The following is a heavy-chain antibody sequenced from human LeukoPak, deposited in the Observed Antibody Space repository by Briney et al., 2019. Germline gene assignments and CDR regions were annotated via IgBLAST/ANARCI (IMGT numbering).Heavy chain of an antibody. CDR3: ASSIKAAVLDY. Sequence: SETLSHPCAVYGGSFSGYYWSWIRQPPGKGLEWIGEINHSGSTNYNPSLKSRVTISVDTSKNQFSLKLSSVTAADTAVYYCASSIKAAVLDYWGQGTLVTVSS. CDR1: GGSFSGYY. D-gene: IGHD6-13*01. CDR2: INHSGST. J-gene: IGHJ4*02. V-gene: IGHV4-34*01.